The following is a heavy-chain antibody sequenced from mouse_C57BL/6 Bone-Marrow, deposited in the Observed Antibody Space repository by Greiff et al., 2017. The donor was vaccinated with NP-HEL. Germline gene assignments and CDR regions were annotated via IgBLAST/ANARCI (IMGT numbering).Heavy chain of an antibody. CDR3: ARDSSGTGGFAY. V-gene: IGHV1-52*01. D-gene: IGHD3-2*02. J-gene: IGHJ3*01. Sequence: QVQLQQPGAELVKPGSSVKLSCKASGYTFTSYWMHWVQQRPIQGLEWIGNIDPSDSETHYNQKFKDQATLTVDKSSSTAYMQLSILTAEDSAVYCCARDSSGTGGFAYWGKGTLVTVSA. CDR1: GYTFTSYW. CDR2: IDPSDSET.